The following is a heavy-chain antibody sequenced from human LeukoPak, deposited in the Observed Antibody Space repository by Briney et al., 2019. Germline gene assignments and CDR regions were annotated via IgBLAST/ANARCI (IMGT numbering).Heavy chain of an antibody. J-gene: IGHJ4*02. Sequence: PGGSLRLSCAASGFTFDDYAMHWVRQAPGKGLEWVSLISWDGGSTYYADSVKGRFTISRDNSKNSLYLQMNSLRAEDTALCYCAKASRDFWSGSAFDYWGQGTLVTVSS. CDR1: GFTFDDYA. CDR2: ISWDGGST. V-gene: IGHV3-43D*03. D-gene: IGHD3-3*01. CDR3: AKASRDFWSGSAFDY.